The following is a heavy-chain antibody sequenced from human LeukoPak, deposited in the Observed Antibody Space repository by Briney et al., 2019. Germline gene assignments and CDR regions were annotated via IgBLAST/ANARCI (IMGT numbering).Heavy chain of an antibody. J-gene: IGHJ6*02. CDR3: ARDSAVATYYGVDV. CDR1: GFALSDHY. D-gene: IGHD6-19*01. Sequence: GGSLRLSCAASGFALSDHYMDWVRQAPGKGLEWVGRTKNKDNSYTTEYAASVKGRFTIWRDDSKNSLYLQMNSLRAEDTAVYYCARDSAVATYYGVDVWGQGTTVTVSS. CDR2: TKNKDNSYTT. V-gene: IGHV3-72*01.